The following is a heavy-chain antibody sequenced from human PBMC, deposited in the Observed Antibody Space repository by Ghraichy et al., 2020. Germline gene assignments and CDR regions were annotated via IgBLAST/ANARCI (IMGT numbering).Heavy chain of an antibody. V-gene: IGHV1-2*02. D-gene: IGHD5-12*01. CDR2: INPNGGGT. CDR3: AREFWQSGSPGMDV. J-gene: IGHJ6*02. Sequence: ASVKVSCKASGYTFTGYYMHWVRQAPGQGLEWLGWINPNGGGTIYAQKFQGSVTMTRETSITTVYMELRRLRSDDTAVYYCAREFWQSGSPGMDVWGQGTTVTVSS. CDR1: GYTFTGYY.